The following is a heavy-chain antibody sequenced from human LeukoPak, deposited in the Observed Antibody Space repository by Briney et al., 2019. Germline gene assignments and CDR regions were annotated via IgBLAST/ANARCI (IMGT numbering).Heavy chain of an antibody. CDR2: IYVDGRTT. CDR1: GFTFSNYW. V-gene: IGHV3-74*01. J-gene: IGHJ5*02. CDR3: IRDFRSADL. Sequence: GGSLRLSCVASGFTFSNYWMHWVRQPPGKGLVWVSRIYVDGRTTNYADSVKGRFTISRDNAKNTAYLEMNSLSVEDTATYYCIRDFRSADLWGQGTLVTVTS.